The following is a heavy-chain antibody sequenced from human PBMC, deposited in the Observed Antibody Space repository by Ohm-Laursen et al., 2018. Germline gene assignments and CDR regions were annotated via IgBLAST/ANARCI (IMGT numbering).Heavy chain of an antibody. J-gene: IGHJ4*02. Sequence: SSLRLSCAAPGFTFSNYGMHWVRQAPGKGLEWVAYISYDGGIQLYTDSVKGRLTISRDNSKSILYLQMNSLRAEDTAVYYCAIDSGQPDWGQGTLVTVSS. D-gene: IGHD2-21*01. V-gene: IGHV3-30*03. CDR3: AIDSGQPD. CDR1: GFTFSNYG. CDR2: ISYDGGIQ.